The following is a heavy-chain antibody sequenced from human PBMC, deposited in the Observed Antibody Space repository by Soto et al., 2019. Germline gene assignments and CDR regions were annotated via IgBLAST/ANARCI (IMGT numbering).Heavy chain of an antibody. D-gene: IGHD4-17*01. V-gene: IGHV3-23*01. CDR2: ISSGGDIP. J-gene: IGHJ4*02. Sequence: EVQLLESGGGLVQPGGSLRLSCAASGFTFTTYAMSWVRQPPGKGLEWVSGISSGGDIPYYADSVKGRFTISRDHSKKTGYLQMNSLRAEDTALYYCAKVNSIVGDGDHDYWGQGTLVSVSS. CDR3: AKVNSIVGDGDHDY. CDR1: GFTFTTYA.